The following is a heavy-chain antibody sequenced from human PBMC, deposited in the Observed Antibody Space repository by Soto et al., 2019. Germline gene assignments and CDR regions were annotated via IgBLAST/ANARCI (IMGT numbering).Heavy chain of an antibody. D-gene: IGHD3-22*01. Sequence: PGESLKISCNGSGYSFAGYCITLVRQKPGKGLEWMGRIDPSDSQTYYSPSFQGHVTISATKSITTVFLQWSSLRASDTAMYYCARQIYDSDTGPNFQYYFDSWGQGTPVTVSS. CDR2: IDPSDSQT. CDR1: GYSFAGYC. CDR3: ARQIYDSDTGPNFQYYFDS. V-gene: IGHV5-10-1*01. J-gene: IGHJ4*02.